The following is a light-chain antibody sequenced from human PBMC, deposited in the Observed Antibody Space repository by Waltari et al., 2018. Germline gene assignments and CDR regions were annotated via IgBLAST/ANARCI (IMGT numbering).Light chain of an antibody. V-gene: IGLV2-14*03. CDR1: RSAIGAYHY. CDR2: DVT. CDR3: SSYRSTISVV. J-gene: IGLJ2*01. Sequence: QSALTQPASVSWSPGQSITISCTGTRSAIGAYHYFSLYQQHPGKAPKRIIFDVTNRPAGVSDRFSGSKSGNTASLTISALQAEDEGDYYCSSYRSTISVVFGGGTKVTVL.